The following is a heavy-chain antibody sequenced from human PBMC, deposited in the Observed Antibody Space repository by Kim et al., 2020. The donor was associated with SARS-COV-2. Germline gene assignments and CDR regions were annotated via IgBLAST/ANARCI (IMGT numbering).Heavy chain of an antibody. Sequence: SETLSLTCTVSGGSISSYYWSWIRQPPGKGLEWIGYIYYSGSTNYNPSLKSRVTISVDTSKNQFSLKLSSVTAADTAVYYCARDRIAAAGTGTDAFDIWGQGTMVTVSS. J-gene: IGHJ3*02. D-gene: IGHD6-13*01. V-gene: IGHV4-59*01. CDR2: IYYSGST. CDR3: ARDRIAAAGTGTDAFDI. CDR1: GGSISSYY.